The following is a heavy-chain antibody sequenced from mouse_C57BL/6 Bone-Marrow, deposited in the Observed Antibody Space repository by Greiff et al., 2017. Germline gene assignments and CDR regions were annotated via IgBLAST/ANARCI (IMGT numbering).Heavy chain of an antibody. V-gene: IGHV10-3*01. D-gene: IGHD1-1*01. Sequence: EVKVVESGGGLVQPKGSLKLSCAASGFTFNTYAMHWVRQAPGKGLEWVACIRSKSSNYATYYADSVKDRFTISRDDSQSMLYLQMNNLKTEDTAMYYCVRERYGSSYWYFDVWGTGTTVTVSS. CDR3: VRERYGSSYWYFDV. CDR1: GFTFNTYA. CDR2: IRSKSSNYAT. J-gene: IGHJ1*03.